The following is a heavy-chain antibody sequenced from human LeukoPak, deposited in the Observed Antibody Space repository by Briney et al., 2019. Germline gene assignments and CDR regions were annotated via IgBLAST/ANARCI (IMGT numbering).Heavy chain of an antibody. D-gene: IGHD6-19*01. Sequence: GASVKVSFKASGYTFTGYYMHWVRQAPGQGVEWMGWINPNSGGTNYAQKFQGRVTMTRDTSISTAYMELSRLRSDDTAVYYCARVAVSRKMIHFDYWGQGTLVTVSS. CDR3: ARVAVSRKMIHFDY. CDR1: GYTFTGYY. J-gene: IGHJ4*02. V-gene: IGHV1-2*02. CDR2: INPNSGGT.